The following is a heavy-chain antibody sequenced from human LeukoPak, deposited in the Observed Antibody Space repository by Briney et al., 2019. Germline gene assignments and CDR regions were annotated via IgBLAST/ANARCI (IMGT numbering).Heavy chain of an antibody. V-gene: IGHV3-33*01. J-gene: IGHJ5*02. CDR2: IWYDGSNK. CDR3: ARDWVEGDYGLSYWFDP. CDR1: GFTFSSYG. Sequence: GGSLRLSCAASGFTFSSYGMHWVRQAPGKGLEWVAVIWYDGSNKYYADSVKGRFTISRDNSKNTLYLEMNSLRAEDTAVYYCARDWVEGDYGLSYWFDPWGQGTLVTVSS. D-gene: IGHD4-17*01.